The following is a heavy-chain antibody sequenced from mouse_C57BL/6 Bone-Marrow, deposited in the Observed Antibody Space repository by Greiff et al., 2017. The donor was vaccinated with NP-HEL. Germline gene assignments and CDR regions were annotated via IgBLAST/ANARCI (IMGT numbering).Heavy chain of an antibody. V-gene: IGHV1-19*01. J-gene: IGHJ2*01. CDR2: INPYNGGT. CDR3: ARRGLLYYFDY. D-gene: IGHD3-1*01. Sequence: VQLKESGPVLVKPGASVKMSCKASGYTFTDYYMNWVKQSPGKSLEWIGVINPYNGGTSYNQKFKGKATLTVDKSSSTAYMELNSLTSEDSAVYYCARRGLLYYFDYWGQGTTLTVSS. CDR1: GYTFTDYY.